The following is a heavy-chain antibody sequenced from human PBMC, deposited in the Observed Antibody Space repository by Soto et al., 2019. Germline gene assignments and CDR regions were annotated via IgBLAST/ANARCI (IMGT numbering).Heavy chain of an antibody. CDR2: IIPIFGTA. CDR3: ARDTVYSSSWSDYYYGMDV. D-gene: IGHD6-6*01. V-gene: IGHV1-69*13. J-gene: IGHJ6*02. CDR1: GGTFRSYA. Sequence: SVKVSCKASGGTFRSYAISWVRQDPGQGLEWMGGIIPIFGTANYAQKFQGRVTITADESTSTAYMELSSLRSEDTAVYYCARDTVYSSSWSDYYYGMDVWGQGTTVTVSS.